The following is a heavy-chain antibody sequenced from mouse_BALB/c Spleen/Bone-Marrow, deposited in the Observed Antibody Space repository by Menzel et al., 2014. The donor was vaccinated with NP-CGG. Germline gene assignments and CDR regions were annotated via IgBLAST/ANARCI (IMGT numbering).Heavy chain of an antibody. Sequence: QVQLQQSGAELMKPGASVKISCKVTGYTFSTYWIEWVKQRPGHGLEWIGEILPGSGSINYNEKFKGKATFTADTSSNTAYIQLSSPTSEDSAVYYCVRAYRYGRYAMDYWGLGTSVTVSS. J-gene: IGHJ4*01. CDR1: GYTFSTYW. D-gene: IGHD2-14*01. CDR3: VRAYRYGRYAMDY. CDR2: ILPGSGSI. V-gene: IGHV1-9*01.